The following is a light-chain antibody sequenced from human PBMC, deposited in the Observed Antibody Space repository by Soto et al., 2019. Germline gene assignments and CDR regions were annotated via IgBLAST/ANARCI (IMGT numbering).Light chain of an antibody. CDR3: SSYTTGGSYV. CDR1: SSDVGGYNS. J-gene: IGLJ1*01. Sequence: QSVLTQPASVSGSPGLSIAISCTGTSSDVGGYNSVSWYQQHPGKAPKLMIYDVSNRPSGVSNRFSGSKSGNTASLTISGRQAEDEGDYYCSSYTTGGSYVFGTGTKLTVL. V-gene: IGLV2-14*01. CDR2: DVS.